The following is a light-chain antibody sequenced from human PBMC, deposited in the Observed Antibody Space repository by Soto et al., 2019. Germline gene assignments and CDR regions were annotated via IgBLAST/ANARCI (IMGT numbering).Light chain of an antibody. CDR1: QTVNSR. CDR2: HTS. V-gene: IGKV3-11*01. Sequence: IVLTQSTATLSSSPGERSTLSCRASQTVNSRLAWYQHKPGQAPRLLIYHTSNRATGIPARFSGSGSGTEFTLTISSLEPEDFAVYYCQQRTNWLWTFGQGTKVDIK. CDR3: QQRTNWLWT. J-gene: IGKJ1*01.